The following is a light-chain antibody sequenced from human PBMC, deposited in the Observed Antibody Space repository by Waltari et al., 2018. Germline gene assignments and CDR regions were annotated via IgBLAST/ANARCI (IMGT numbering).Light chain of an antibody. Sequence: EIVLTQSPGTLSLSPGESATLSCRTSQSVTRALAWYQQKPGQAPRLLIYGASNRATGIPDRFSGSRSGTDFSLTISSLEPEDFAVYYCQQRSNWPYTFGQGTKLEIK. CDR3: QQRSNWPYT. J-gene: IGKJ2*01. CDR1: QSVTRA. CDR2: GAS. V-gene: IGKV3-11*01.